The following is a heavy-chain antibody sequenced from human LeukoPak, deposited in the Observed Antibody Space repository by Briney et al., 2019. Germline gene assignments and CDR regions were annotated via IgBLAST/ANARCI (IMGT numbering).Heavy chain of an antibody. CDR1: GSPSIAIS. D-gene: IGHD6-13*01. V-gene: IGHV3-21*01. CDR2: ISSSSSYI. J-gene: IGHJ4*02. CDR3: AKDVASSSWYYFDY. Sequence: GGSLGPSVEAPGSPSIAISMNGSGQAPGKGWGGSPSISSSSSYIYYADSVKGRFTISRDNAKNSLYLQMNSLRAEDTAVYYCAKDVASSSWYYFDYWGQGTLVTVSS.